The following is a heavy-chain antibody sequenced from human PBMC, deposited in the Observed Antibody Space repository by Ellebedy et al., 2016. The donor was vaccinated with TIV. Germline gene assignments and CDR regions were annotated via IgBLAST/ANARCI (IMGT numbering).Heavy chain of an antibody. CDR2: ISTGSRNI. CDR3: ARDGAYNYDTHWYFDL. CDR1: GFTFSNSN. D-gene: IGHD5-18*01. J-gene: IGHJ2*01. V-gene: IGHV3-48*02. Sequence: GESLKISCEASGFTFSNSNLNWVRQAPGKGLEWVSYISTGSRNIYYADSVKGRFTISRDNAKNSLYLHMNSLRDEDTAVYYCARDGAYNYDTHWYFDLWGRGTLVTVSS.